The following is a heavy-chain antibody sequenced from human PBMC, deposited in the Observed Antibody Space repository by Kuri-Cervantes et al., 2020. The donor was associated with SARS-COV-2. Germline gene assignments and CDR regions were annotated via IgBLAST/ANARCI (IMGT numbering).Heavy chain of an antibody. Sequence: SETLSLTCTVSGGSISSHYWSWIRQPPGKGLEWIGYIYYSGSTNYNPSLKSRVTISVDTSKNQFSLKLSSVTAADTAVYYCAREDIVVVPAASDAFDIWGQGTMVTVSS. D-gene: IGHD2-2*01. CDR3: AREDIVVVPAASDAFDI. V-gene: IGHV4-59*11. J-gene: IGHJ3*02. CDR2: IYYSGST. CDR1: GGSISSHY.